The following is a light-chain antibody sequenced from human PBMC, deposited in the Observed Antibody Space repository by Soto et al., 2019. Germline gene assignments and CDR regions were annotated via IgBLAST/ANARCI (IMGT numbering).Light chain of an antibody. CDR2: DVS. CDR3: CSYGGNYISI. V-gene: IGLV2-11*01. Sequence: QSALTQPRSVSGSPGQSVTISCTGTNSDVGAYNYVSWYQQHPGKAPKLMIYDVSKRPSGVPDRFSGSKSGNTASLTISGLQAADEADYYCCSYGGNYISIFGGGTKVTVL. J-gene: IGLJ2*01. CDR1: NSDVGAYNY.